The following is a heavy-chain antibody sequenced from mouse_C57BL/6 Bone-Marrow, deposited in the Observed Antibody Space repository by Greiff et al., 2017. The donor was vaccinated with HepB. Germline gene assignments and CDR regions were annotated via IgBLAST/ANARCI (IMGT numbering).Heavy chain of an antibody. CDR3: ASQLTGTFEFAY. CDR1: GYTFTDYY. V-gene: IGHV1-26*01. J-gene: IGHJ3*01. D-gene: IGHD4-1*01. Sequence: EVQLQQSGPELVKPGASVKISCKASGYTFTDYYMNWVKQSHGKSLEWIGDINPNNGGTSYNQKFKGKATLTVDKSSSTAYMELRSLTSEDSAVYYCASQLTGTFEFAYWGQGTLVTVSA. CDR2: INPNNGGT.